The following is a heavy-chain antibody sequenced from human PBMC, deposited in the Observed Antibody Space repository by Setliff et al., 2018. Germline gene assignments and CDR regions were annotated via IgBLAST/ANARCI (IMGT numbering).Heavy chain of an antibody. CDR2: INPSGTT. D-gene: IGHD3-16*01. CDR1: GGPFSDYY. Sequence: PSETLSLTCTFYGGPFSDYYWGWVRQTPGKGLEWLAEINPSGTTNYIPSLKSRLTISVDTSKRQFSLKLNSVTAADTAVYYCRFWSYVYKNDYWAQGTLVTVSS. J-gene: IGHJ4*02. CDR3: RFWSYVYKNDY. V-gene: IGHV4-34*01.